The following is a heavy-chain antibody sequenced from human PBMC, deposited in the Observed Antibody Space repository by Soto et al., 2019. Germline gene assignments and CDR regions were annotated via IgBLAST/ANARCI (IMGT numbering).Heavy chain of an antibody. CDR1: GFTFSSYS. Sequence: EVQLVESGGGLVKPGGSLRLSCAASGFTFSSYSMNWVRQAPGKGLEWVSSISSSSSYIYYADSVKGRFTISRDNAKNSLYLQMNSLRAEDTAVYYCARDEEQLAWFGELLKGFWDYWGQGTLVTVSS. V-gene: IGHV3-21*01. D-gene: IGHD3-10*01. J-gene: IGHJ4*02. CDR2: ISSSSSYI. CDR3: ARDEEQLAWFGELLKGFWDY.